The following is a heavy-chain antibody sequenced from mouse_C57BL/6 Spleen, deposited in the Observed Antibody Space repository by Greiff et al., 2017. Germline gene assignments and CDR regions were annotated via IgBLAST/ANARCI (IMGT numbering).Heavy chain of an antibody. Sequence: EVKVVESGGDLVKPGGSLKLSCAASGFTFSSYGMSWVRQTPDKRLEWVATISSGGSYTYYPDSVKGRFTISRDNAKNTLYLQMSSLKSEDTAMYYCARRITGTSMDYWGQGTSVTVSS. CDR3: ARRITGTSMDY. V-gene: IGHV5-6*02. CDR1: GFTFSSYG. J-gene: IGHJ4*01. CDR2: ISSGGSYT. D-gene: IGHD4-1*01.